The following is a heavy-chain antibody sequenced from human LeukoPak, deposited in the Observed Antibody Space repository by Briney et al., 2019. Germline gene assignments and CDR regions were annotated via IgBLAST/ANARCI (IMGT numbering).Heavy chain of an antibody. CDR2: IRSIAYGGTT. V-gene: IGHV3-49*03. J-gene: IGHJ4*02. Sequence: PGGSLRLSCTASGFTFGDYAMSWFRQAPGKGLEWVGFIRSIAYGGTTEYAASVKGRFTISRDDSKSIAYLQMNSLKTEDTAVYYCTTDDYGGNWGVDYWGQGTLVTVSS. CDR3: TTDDYGGNWGVDY. D-gene: IGHD4-23*01. CDR1: GFTFGDYA.